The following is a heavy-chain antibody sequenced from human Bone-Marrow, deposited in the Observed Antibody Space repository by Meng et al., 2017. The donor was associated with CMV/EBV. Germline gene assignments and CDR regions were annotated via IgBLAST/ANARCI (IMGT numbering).Heavy chain of an antibody. V-gene: IGHV1-69*05. J-gene: IGHJ6*02. CDR1: GGTFSGYA. CDR2: IIPIFGTA. D-gene: IGHD3-10*01. Sequence: SEKVSCKASGGTFSGYAIGWVRQAPGQGLEWMGGIIPIFGTANYAQKFQGRVTITTDESTSTAYMELSSLRSEDTAVYYCARDLGYYGSGSMGGYYYYYYGMNVWGQGTTVTVSS. CDR3: ARDLGYYGSGSMGGYYYYYYGMNV.